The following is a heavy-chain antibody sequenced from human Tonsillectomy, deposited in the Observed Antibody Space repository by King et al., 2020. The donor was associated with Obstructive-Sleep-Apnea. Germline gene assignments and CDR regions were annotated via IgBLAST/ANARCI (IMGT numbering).Heavy chain of an antibody. CDR2: IYYSWST. CDR3: ARPADVDTAMGPFDY. V-gene: IGHV4-59*08. Sequence: QLQESGPGLVKPSETPSLTCTVSGGSISNYYWSWIRQPPGKGLEWIAYIYYSWSTYYNPSLKSRVSLSVDTSKNQFSLKLSSVTAADTAVYYCARPADVDTAMGPFDYWGQGTLVTVSS. J-gene: IGHJ4*02. CDR1: GGSISNYY. D-gene: IGHD5-18*01.